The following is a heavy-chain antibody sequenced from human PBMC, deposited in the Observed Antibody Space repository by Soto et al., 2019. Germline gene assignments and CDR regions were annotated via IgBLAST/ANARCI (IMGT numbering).Heavy chain of an antibody. D-gene: IGHD1-1*01. V-gene: IGHV2-5*02. CDR1: GFSLSTGGVG. CDR2: IYWDDDK. J-gene: IGHJ4*02. CDR3: AHRAGLQGNWNGGYFDF. Sequence: QMTLQESGPTRVKPTQPLTLTCTFSGFSLSTGGVGVGWIRQPPGKALERLALIYWDDDKRYSPSLKNRLTITKDTSKNQVVLTMTNMDPLDTATYYCAHRAGLQGNWNGGYFDFWGQGALVTVSS.